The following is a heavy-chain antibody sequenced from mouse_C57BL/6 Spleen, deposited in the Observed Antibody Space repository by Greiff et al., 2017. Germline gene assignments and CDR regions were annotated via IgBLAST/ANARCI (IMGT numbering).Heavy chain of an antibody. V-gene: IGHV5-4*01. CDR1: GFTFSSYA. Sequence: EVQVVESGGGLVKPGGSLKLSCAASGFTFSSYAMSWVRQTPEKRLEWVATISDGGSYTYYPDNVKGRFTISRDNAKNNLYLQMSHLKSEDTAMYYCARVGDYDVGDAMDDWGQGTSVTVAS. J-gene: IGHJ4*01. CDR3: ARVGDYDVGDAMDD. D-gene: IGHD2-4*01. CDR2: ISDGGSYT.